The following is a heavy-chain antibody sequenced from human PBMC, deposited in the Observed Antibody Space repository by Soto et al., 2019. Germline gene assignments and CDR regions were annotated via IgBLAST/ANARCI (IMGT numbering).Heavy chain of an antibody. CDR1: GYTFSDYY. Sequence: VQLVQSGAEVRKPGASVKVSCKASGYTFSDYYIHWVRQAPGHGLEWMGWINPNSGGTKYAPKFQGGVTMTRATSITTAYMELSRLRSGEKAVYYCAREPATAKPEGVDFWGQGTLVTVSS. J-gene: IGHJ4*02. D-gene: IGHD1-1*01. CDR2: INPNSGGT. V-gene: IGHV1-2*02. CDR3: AREPATAKPEGVDF.